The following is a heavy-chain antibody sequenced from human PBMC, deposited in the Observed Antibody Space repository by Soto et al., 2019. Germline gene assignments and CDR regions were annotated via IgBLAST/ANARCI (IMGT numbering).Heavy chain of an antibody. D-gene: IGHD1-26*01. CDR3: VKDESVNWYSGHFRH. V-gene: IGHV3-9*01. Sequence: GGSLRLSCAASGFTFDDYAMHWVRQVPGKGLEWVSGINWNSGSIGYGDSVKGRFAISRDNAKNSLHLQMNSLSAEDTAFYYCVKDESVNWYSGHFRHWGQGTLVTVSS. CDR2: INWNSGSI. CDR1: GFTFDDYA. J-gene: IGHJ1*01.